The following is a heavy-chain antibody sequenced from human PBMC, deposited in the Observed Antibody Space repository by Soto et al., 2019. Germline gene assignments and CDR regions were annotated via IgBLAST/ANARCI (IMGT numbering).Heavy chain of an antibody. CDR2: ISVYNGDT. J-gene: IGHJ1*01. D-gene: IGHD2-15*01. CDR3: ARDLGYCSAGSCYPEYFHH. V-gene: IGHV1-18*01. CDR1: GYTFNTYG. Sequence: QVQLVQSGAEVKNPGASMKVSCKASGYTFNTYGISWVRQAPGQGLEWMGWISVYNGDTNYAQKFRGRVTLTTDTSTSTAYMVLRSLTSDDTAVYYCARDLGYCSAGSCYPEYFHHWGQGTLVTVSS.